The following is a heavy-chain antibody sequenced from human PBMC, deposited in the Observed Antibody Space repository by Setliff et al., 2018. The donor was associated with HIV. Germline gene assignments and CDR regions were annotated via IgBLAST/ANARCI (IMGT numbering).Heavy chain of an antibody. CDR3: AREEDYNFWSGYDWFDP. CDR2: INHIGST. D-gene: IGHD3-3*01. V-gene: IGHV4-34*01. Sequence: SETLSLTCAVYGGSFTTYYWSWIRQPPGKGLEWIGEINHIGSTNYNPSLKSRVTISVDTSKNQFSLKLSSVTAADTAVYYCAREEDYNFWSGYDWFDPWGQGTLVTVS. J-gene: IGHJ5*02. CDR1: GGSFTTYY.